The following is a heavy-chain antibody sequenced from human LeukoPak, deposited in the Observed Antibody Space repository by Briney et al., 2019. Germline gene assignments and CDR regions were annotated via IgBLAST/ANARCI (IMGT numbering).Heavy chain of an antibody. V-gene: IGHV4-59*01. D-gene: IGHD6-13*01. Sequence: SETLSLTCTVSGGSISSYYWSWIRQPPGKGLEWIGYIYYSGSTNYNPSLKSRVTISVDTSKNQFSLKLSSVTAADTAVYYCAGQQLVRDAFDIWGQGTMVTVSS. CDR1: GGSISSYY. CDR3: AGQQLVRDAFDI. CDR2: IYYSGST. J-gene: IGHJ3*02.